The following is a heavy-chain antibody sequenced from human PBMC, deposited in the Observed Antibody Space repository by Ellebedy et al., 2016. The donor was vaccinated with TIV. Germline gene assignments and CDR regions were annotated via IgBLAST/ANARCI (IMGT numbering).Heavy chain of an antibody. CDR3: ARDPTARSTVTGLGDY. Sequence: GESLKISCAASGFTFSDYSMNWIRQTPGKGLEWVSYISSSGSTIYYADSVRGRFTVSRDNAKDSLYLQMNSLRAEDTAVYYCARDPTARSTVTGLGDYWGQGTLVTVSS. J-gene: IGHJ4*02. V-gene: IGHV3-11*04. CDR2: ISSSGSTI. D-gene: IGHD4-17*01. CDR1: GFTFSDYS.